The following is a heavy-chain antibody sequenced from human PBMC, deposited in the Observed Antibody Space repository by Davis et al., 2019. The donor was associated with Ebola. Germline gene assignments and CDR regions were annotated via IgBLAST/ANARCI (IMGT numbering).Heavy chain of an antibody. D-gene: IGHD2-2*01. V-gene: IGHV4-59*12. J-gene: IGHJ6*02. CDR1: GGSISSYY. CDR3: ARDRIVVVPAAIYYYYYGMDV. CDR2: IYYSGST. Sequence: MPSETLSLTCTVSGGSISSYYWSWIRQPPGKGLEWIGYIYYSGSTNYNPSLKSRVTISVDTSKNQFSLKLSSVTAADTAVYYCARDRIVVVPAAIYYYYYGMDVWGQGTTVTVSS.